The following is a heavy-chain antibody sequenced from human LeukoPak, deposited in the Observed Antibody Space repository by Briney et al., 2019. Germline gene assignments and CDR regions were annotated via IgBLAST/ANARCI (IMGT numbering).Heavy chain of an antibody. D-gene: IGHD4-17*01. Sequence: QPGESLRLSCAASGFTLSSYAMSWVRQAPGKGLEWVSSIRGSDSSTYYADSVKGRFTISRDNSKNTLSLQMNSLRAEDTAVYYCAKDLTSVTIGYFQHWGQGTLVTVSS. CDR1: GFTLSSYA. CDR3: AKDLTSVTIGYFQH. CDR2: IRGSDSST. V-gene: IGHV3-23*01. J-gene: IGHJ1*01.